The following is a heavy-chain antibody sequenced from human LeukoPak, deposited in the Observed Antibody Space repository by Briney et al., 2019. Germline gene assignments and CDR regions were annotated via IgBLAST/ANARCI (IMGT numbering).Heavy chain of an antibody. D-gene: IGHD5-24*01. CDR3: AKENRWQ. J-gene: IGHJ4*02. V-gene: IGHV3-23*01. CDR1: GFIFSGYA. Sequence: PGGSLRLSCAASGFIFSGYAMNWVRQAPGKGLEWVSRISGSGATINYSDSVKGRFTISRDNSKNTLYLQMNSLRAEDTAVYYCAKENRWQWGQGTLVTVSS. CDR2: ISGSGATI.